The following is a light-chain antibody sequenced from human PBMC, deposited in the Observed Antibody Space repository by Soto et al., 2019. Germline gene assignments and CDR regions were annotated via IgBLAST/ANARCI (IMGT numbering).Light chain of an antibody. CDR1: QGIRND. CDR2: AAS. V-gene: IGKV1-6*01. CDR3: LQKYFYPFT. J-gene: IGKJ3*01. Sequence: AIQMTQSPSSLSASVGDRVTITCRASQGIRNDLDWFQQKPGKAPKLLIYAASNLQSGVPARFSGSGSGTDFTLTISSLQPDDFATYYCLQKYFYPFTFCPGTKVDIK.